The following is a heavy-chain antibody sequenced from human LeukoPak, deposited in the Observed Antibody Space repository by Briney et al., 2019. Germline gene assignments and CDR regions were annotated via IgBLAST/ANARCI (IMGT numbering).Heavy chain of an antibody. CDR1: GGSFSGYY. V-gene: IGHV4-34*01. Sequence: SETLSLTCAVYGGSFSGYYWSWIRQPPGEGLEWIGEINHSGSTNYNPSLKSRVTISVDTSKNQFSLKLSSVTAADTAVYYCARLRRGRCSSTSCYYYYGMDVWGQGTTVTVSS. CDR3: ARLRRGRCSSTSCYYYYGMDV. CDR2: INHSGST. J-gene: IGHJ6*02. D-gene: IGHD2-2*01.